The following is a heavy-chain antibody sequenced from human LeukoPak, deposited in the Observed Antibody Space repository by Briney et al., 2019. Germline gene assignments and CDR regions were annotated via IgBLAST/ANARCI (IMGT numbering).Heavy chain of an antibody. CDR3: ARDEAVMTTVLSDAFDI. CDR2: ISSSSSYI. V-gene: IGHV3-21*01. CDR1: GFTFSSYS. D-gene: IGHD4-17*01. Sequence: GGSLRLPCAASGFTFSSYSMNWVRQAPGKGLEWVSSISSSSSYIYYADSVKGRFTISRDNAKNSLYLQMNSLRAEDTAVYYCARDEAVMTTVLSDAFDIWGQGTMVTVSS. J-gene: IGHJ3*02.